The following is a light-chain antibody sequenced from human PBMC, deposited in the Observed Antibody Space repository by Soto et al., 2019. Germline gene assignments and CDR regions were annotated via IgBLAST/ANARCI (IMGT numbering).Light chain of an antibody. CDR3: AAWDDNLNGYV. CDR2: NNN. V-gene: IGLV1-44*01. Sequence: QSVLTQTPSASGTPGQRVTISCSGSSSNIGSRTVSWYQHLPGTAPKLLIYNNNQRPSGVPDRLSGSKSGTSASLAISRLQSEDEADYYCAAWDDNLNGYVFGTGTKVTVL. CDR1: SSNIGSRT. J-gene: IGLJ1*01.